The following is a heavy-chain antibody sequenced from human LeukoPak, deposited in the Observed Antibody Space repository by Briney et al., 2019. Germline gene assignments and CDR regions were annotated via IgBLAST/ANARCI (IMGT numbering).Heavy chain of an antibody. Sequence: GGSLRLSCAASGFTFSTYAMHWVRQAPGKGLEWVAVTSSDGTVKYYPDSVKGRFTISRDNSRNTLYLQVNSLRPEDTGVYYCARDPVPAAARHFDYWGQGTLVTVSS. CDR3: ARDPVPAAARHFDY. J-gene: IGHJ4*01. D-gene: IGHD2-2*01. V-gene: IGHV3-30-3*01. CDR1: GFTFSTYA. CDR2: TSSDGTVK.